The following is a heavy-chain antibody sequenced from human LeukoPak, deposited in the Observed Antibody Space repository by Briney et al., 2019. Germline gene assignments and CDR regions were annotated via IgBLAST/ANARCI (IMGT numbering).Heavy chain of an antibody. D-gene: IGHD4-23*01. V-gene: IGHV3-23*01. CDR2: ISGSGGST. CDR3: AKVNYGGNSQYYYYGMDV. Sequence: GGSLRLSCAASGFTFSSYAMSWVRQAPGKGLEWVSAISGSGGSTYYADSVKGRFTISRDNSKNTLYLQMNSLRAEDTAVYYCAKVNYGGNSQYYYYGMDVWGQGTTVTVSS. J-gene: IGHJ6*02. CDR1: GFTFSSYA.